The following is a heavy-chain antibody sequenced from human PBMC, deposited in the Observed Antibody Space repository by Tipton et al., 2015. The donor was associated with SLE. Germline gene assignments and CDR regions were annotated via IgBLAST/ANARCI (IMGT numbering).Heavy chain of an antibody. CDR1: GGSISSYY. J-gene: IGHJ5*02. CDR3: ARDGSPGWFDP. CDR2: IYSSGST. V-gene: IGHV4-59*01. Sequence: TLSLTCTVSGGSISSYYWSWIRQPPGKGLECIGYIYSSGSTNYNPSLKSRVTISVDTSKNQFSLKLSSVTAADTAVYFCARDGSPGWFDPWGQGTLVTVSS. D-gene: IGHD1-26*01.